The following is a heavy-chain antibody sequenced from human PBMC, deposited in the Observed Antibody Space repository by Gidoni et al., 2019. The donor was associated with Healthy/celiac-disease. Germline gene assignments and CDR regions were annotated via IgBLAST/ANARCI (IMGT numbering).Heavy chain of an antibody. CDR1: GFTCDDYA. CDR3: AKVLEPTYLLWFGELSP. D-gene: IGHD3-10*01. J-gene: IGHJ5*02. Sequence: EVQLVESGGGVVRPGGSLRLPCAAAGFTCDDYAMHWVRQAPGQGLEWVSLISGDGGSTYYADSVKGRFTISRDNSKNSLYLQMNSLRTEDTALYYCAKVLEPTYLLWFGELSPWGQGTLVTVSS. V-gene: IGHV3-43*02. CDR2: ISGDGGST.